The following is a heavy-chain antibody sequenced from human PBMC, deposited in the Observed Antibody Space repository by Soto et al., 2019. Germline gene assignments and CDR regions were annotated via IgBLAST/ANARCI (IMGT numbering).Heavy chain of an antibody. D-gene: IGHD5-18*01. CDR1: GFSLSTSGVG. J-gene: IGHJ1*01. CDR2: IYWDDDK. Sequence: QITLKESGPTLVKPTQTLTLTCTFSGFSLSTSGVGVGWIRQPPGKALEWLALIYWDDDKRYSPSLKSRLTITKDTSKHQVVLTMTNMDPVDTATYYCAHRPRGYSYGYVYPEYSQHWGQGTLVTVSS. V-gene: IGHV2-5*02. CDR3: AHRPRGYSYGYVYPEYSQH.